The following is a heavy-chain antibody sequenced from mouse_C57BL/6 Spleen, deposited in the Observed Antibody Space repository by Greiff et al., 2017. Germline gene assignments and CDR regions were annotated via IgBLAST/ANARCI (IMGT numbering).Heavy chain of an antibody. CDR1: GYTFTSYW. V-gene: IGHV1-74*01. J-gene: IGHJ1*03. CDR3: ALHYYGSSYGYFDV. D-gene: IGHD1-1*01. Sequence: QVQLQQPGAELVKPGASVKVSCKASGYTFTSYWMHWVKQRPGQGLEWIGRIHPSDSDTNYNQKFKGKATLTVDKSSSTAYMPLSSLTSEDSAVYYCALHYYGSSYGYFDVWGTGTTVTVSS. CDR2: IHPSDSDT.